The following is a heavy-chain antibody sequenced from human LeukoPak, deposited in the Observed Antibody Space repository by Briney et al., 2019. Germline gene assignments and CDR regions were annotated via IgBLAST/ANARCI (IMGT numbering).Heavy chain of an antibody. V-gene: IGHV3-23*01. CDR2: IRDSGSST. CDR1: GFTFSSYA. D-gene: IGHD1-26*01. Sequence: PGGALRLSCAASGFTFSSYAMSCVRQAPGKGLEWVSAIRDSGSSTHYADSVKGRFTTSRDNSKNTLFLQMNSLRAEDTAIYYCAKYGPQDSGSSHFDYWGQGALVTVSP. CDR3: AKYGPQDSGSSHFDY. J-gene: IGHJ4*02.